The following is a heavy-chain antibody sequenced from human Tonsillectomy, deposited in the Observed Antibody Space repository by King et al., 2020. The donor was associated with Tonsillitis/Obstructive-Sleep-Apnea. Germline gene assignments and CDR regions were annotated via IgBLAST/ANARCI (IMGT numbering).Heavy chain of an antibody. CDR1: GFTFSSYG. CDR2: IWYDGSNK. CDR3: ARELYGDYGGVDY. V-gene: IGHV3-33*01. D-gene: IGHD4-17*01. J-gene: IGHJ4*02. Sequence: VQLVESGGGVVQPGRSLRLSCAASGFTFSSYGMHWVRQAPGKGLEWVAVIWYDGSNKYYADSVKGRFTISRDNSKNTLYQQMTSLRAEDTAVYYCARELYGDYGGVDYWGQGTLVTVSS.